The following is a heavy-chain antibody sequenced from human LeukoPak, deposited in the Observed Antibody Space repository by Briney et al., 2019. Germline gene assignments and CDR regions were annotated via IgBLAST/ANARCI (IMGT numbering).Heavy chain of an antibody. CDR2: IYYSGST. V-gene: IGHV4-30-4*08. CDR3: AREPLKPDCSSTSCYGGLFDY. D-gene: IGHD2-2*01. Sequence: SETLSLTCTVSGGSISSGDYYWSWIRQPPGKGLEWIGYIYYSGSTYYNPSLKSRVTISVDTSKNQFSLKLSSVTAADTAVYYCAREPLKPDCSSTSCYGGLFDYWGQGTLVTVSS. J-gene: IGHJ4*02. CDR1: GGSISSGDYY.